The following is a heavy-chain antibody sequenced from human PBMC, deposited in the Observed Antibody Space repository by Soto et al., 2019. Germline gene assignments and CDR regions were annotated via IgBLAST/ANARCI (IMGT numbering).Heavy chain of an antibody. CDR2: ITYNGDT. CDR1: GYTFTNYG. Sequence: QVQLVQSGAEVKKPGASVKVSCKASGYTFTNYGISWVRQAPGQGLEWMGWITYNGDTNYPQKLQGRVTMTTDTSTSTAYMELRSLRPDDTAVYYCARAVVTSYGVFDYWGQGTLVTVSS. J-gene: IGHJ4*02. CDR3: ARAVVTSYGVFDY. D-gene: IGHD3-16*01. V-gene: IGHV1-18*01.